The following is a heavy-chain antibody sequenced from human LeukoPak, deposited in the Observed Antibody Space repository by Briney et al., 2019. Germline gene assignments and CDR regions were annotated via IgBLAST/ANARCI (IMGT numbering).Heavy chain of an antibody. V-gene: IGHV3-30*04. CDR2: ISYDGSNK. CDR3: AREVDLLRYGDYRSYFDY. D-gene: IGHD4-17*01. CDR1: GFTFSSYA. Sequence: PGGSLRLSCAASGFTFSSYAMHWVRQAPGKGLEWVAVISYDGSNKYYADSVKGRFTISRDNSKNTLYLQMNSLRAEDTAVYYCAREVDLLRYGDYRSYFDYWGQGTLVTVSS. J-gene: IGHJ4*02.